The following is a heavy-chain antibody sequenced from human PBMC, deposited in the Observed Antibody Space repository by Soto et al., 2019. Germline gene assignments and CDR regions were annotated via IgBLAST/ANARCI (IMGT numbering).Heavy chain of an antibody. CDR1: GVTMSYGGYS. CDR3: ALWGSYRSFDN. J-gene: IGHJ4*02. Sequence: PSETLSLTCSVSGVTMSYGGYSWSWIRQTPGKGLEWIGEIDRSGRTKYNPSLKSRVAISVDTSKNQFSLKVTSMTAADTAVYYCALWGSYRSFDNWGQGTLVTVSS. CDR2: IDRSGRT. D-gene: IGHD3-16*02. V-gene: IGHV4-34*08.